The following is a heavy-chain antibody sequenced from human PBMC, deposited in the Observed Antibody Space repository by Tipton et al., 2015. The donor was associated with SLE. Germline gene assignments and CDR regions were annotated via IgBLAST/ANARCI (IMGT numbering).Heavy chain of an antibody. D-gene: IGHD2-15*01. J-gene: IGHJ4*02. V-gene: IGHV3-21*01. CDR3: AKDQLGYCSGGNCNAFDY. CDR2: ISSGSNYI. Sequence: SLRLSCAASGFIFNSYSINWVRQAPGKGLEWVSSISSGSNYISFADSVKGRFTISRDKSKNTLYLQMNSLRAEDTAVYYCAKDQLGYCSGGNCNAFDYWGQGTLVTVSS. CDR1: GFIFNSYS.